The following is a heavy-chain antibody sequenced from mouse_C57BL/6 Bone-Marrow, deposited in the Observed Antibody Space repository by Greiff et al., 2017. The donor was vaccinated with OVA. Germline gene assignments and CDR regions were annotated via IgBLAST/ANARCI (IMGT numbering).Heavy chain of an antibody. J-gene: IGHJ2*01. CDR2: IYPRSGNN. D-gene: IGHD1-1*01. CDR1: GYTFTSYG. V-gene: IGHV1-81*01. CDR3: ARWGYYGSRGDFDY. Sequence: QVKLQQSGAELARPGASVKLSCKASGYTFTSYGISWVKQRTGQGLEWIGAIYPRSGNNYYNEKFKGKAKLTADKYSSTAYMELRSLTSEDSAVYFCARWGYYGSRGDFDYWGQGTTLTVSS.